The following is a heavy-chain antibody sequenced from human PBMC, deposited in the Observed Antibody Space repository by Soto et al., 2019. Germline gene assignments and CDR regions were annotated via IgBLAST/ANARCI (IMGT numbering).Heavy chain of an antibody. Sequence: SETLSLTCTVSGGSISSYYWSWMRQPPGKGLEWIGYIYYSGSTNYNPSIKSRVTISVDTSKNQFSLKLSSVTAADTAVYYCARGAIEGYCSGGSCYYFDYWGQGTLVTVSS. D-gene: IGHD2-15*01. CDR1: GGSISSYY. V-gene: IGHV4-59*01. J-gene: IGHJ4*02. CDR2: IYYSGST. CDR3: ARGAIEGYCSGGSCYYFDY.